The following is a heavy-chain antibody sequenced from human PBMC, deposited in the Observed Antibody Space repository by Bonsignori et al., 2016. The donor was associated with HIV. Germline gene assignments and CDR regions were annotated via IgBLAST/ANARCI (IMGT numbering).Heavy chain of an antibody. Sequence: EVQLLEVGGRPDTAVGGPVRLSCAASGFRFGDSAMNWVRQAPGKGPEWLAYIPTGRTAKYYADSVKGRFTISRDNAKNSLYLQMNSLRVEDTALYYCVGDCSAEGCSGIWGRGTLVTVAS. CDR1: GFRFGDSA. CDR3: VGDCSAEGCSGI. D-gene: IGHD2-15*01. CDR2: IPTGRTAK. J-gene: IGHJ1*01. V-gene: IGHV3-48*01.